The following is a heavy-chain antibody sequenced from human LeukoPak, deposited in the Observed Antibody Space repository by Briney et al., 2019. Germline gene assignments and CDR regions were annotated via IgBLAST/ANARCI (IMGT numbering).Heavy chain of an antibody. D-gene: IGHD3-22*01. J-gene: IGHJ3*02. CDR2: IGGSGSTI. Sequence: GSLRLSCAASEFTLSSYSMNWVRQAPGKGLEWVSYIGGSGSTIHYADSVEGRFTISRDNAKNSLYLQMNSLRTEDTALYYCALPYYYDSSGYTGPDAFDIWGQGTMVTVSS. V-gene: IGHV3-48*01. CDR1: EFTLSSYS. CDR3: ALPYYYDSSGYTGPDAFDI.